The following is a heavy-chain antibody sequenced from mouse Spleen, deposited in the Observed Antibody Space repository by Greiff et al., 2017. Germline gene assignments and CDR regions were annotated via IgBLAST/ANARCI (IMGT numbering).Heavy chain of an antibody. CDR3: SAAYYGNYGYFGY. Sequence: QVQLQQSGPGLVQPSQSLSITCTVSGFSLTSYGVHWVRQSPGKGLEWLGVIWSGGSTDYNAAFISRLSISKDNSKSQVFFKMNSLQANDTAIYYCSAAYYGNYGYFGYWGQGTTLTVSS. D-gene: IGHD2-10*01. CDR1: GFSLTSYG. CDR2: IWSGGST. V-gene: IGHV2-2*02. J-gene: IGHJ2*01.